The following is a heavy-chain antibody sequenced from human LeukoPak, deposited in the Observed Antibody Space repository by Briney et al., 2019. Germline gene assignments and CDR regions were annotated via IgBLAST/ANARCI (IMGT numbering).Heavy chain of an antibody. D-gene: IGHD3-10*01. CDR1: GFTFSGSA. Sequence: GGSLRLSCAASGFTFSGSALHWVRQAPGKGLEWIGRIRSKTNNYATTYAASVTGRFTISRDDAENTAYLQMNSLKTEDTAVYYCTGNYYGSGSYADFDYWGQGTLVTVSS. CDR3: TGNYYGSGSYADFDY. CDR2: IRSKTNNYAT. J-gene: IGHJ4*02. V-gene: IGHV3-73*01.